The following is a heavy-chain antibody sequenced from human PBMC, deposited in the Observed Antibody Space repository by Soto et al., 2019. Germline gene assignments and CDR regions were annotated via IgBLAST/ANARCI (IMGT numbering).Heavy chain of an antibody. CDR3: AADRGGYSYGTSDLYYYYGMDV. CDR2: IVVGSGNT. D-gene: IGHD5-18*01. CDR1: GFTFTSSA. J-gene: IGHJ6*02. Sequence: AASVKVSCKASGFTFTSSAVQWVRQARGQRLEWIGWIVVGSGNTNYAQKFQERVTITRDMSTSPAYMELSSLRSEDTAVYYCAADRGGYSYGTSDLYYYYGMDVWGQGTTVTVSS. V-gene: IGHV1-58*01.